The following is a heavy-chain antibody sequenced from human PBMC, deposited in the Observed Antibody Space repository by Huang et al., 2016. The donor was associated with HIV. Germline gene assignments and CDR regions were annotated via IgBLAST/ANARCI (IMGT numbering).Heavy chain of an antibody. J-gene: IGHJ4*02. CDR1: GYSFTGHF. D-gene: IGHD2-21*01. V-gene: IGHV1-2*06. Sequence: QVQLVQSGAAVKRPGASVKVSCKGSGYSFTGHFIHWVRQAPGQGLEGMGRIDPTRGAINWASRFQGRVSMTRDKSIGTAYMELSGLRADDTAVFCYAREACASGVAHYFDYWGPGTLVTVSS. CDR2: IDPTRGAI. CDR3: AREACASGVAHYFDY.